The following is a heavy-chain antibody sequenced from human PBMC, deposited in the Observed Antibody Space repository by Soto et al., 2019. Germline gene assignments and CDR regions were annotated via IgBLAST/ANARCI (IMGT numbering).Heavy chain of an antibody. D-gene: IGHD1-26*01. J-gene: IGHJ4*02. Sequence: QVQLVQSGAEVKKPGASVKVSCKASGYTFTSYAMHWVRQAPGQRLEWMGWINAGNGNTKYSQKFQGRVTITRDTSASTAYMELSSLRSVDTSVYHCARNLPGSPVDYWGQGTLVTVSS. CDR2: INAGNGNT. CDR3: ARNLPGSPVDY. CDR1: GYTFTSYA. V-gene: IGHV1-3*01.